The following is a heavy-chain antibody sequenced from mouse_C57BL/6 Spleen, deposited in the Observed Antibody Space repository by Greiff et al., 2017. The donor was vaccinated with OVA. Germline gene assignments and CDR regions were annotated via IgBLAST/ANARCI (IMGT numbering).Heavy chain of an antibody. CDR1: GYAFSSYW. J-gene: IGHJ4*01. V-gene: IGHV1-80*01. D-gene: IGHD2-4*01. Sequence: VQLQQSGAELVKPGASVKISCKASGYAFSSYWMNWVKQRPGKGLEWIGQIYPGDGDTNYNGKFKGKATLTADKSSSTAYMQLSSLTSEDSAVYFCARRDYDYDEMDYWGQGTSVTVSA. CDR3: ARRDYDYDEMDY. CDR2: IYPGDGDT.